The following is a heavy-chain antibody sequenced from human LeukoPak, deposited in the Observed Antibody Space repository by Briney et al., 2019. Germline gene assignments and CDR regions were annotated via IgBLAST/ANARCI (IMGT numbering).Heavy chain of an antibody. J-gene: IGHJ6*03. CDR3: ARDKRVAVAGTYIYYYYMDV. Sequence: PSETLSLTCTVSGGSISSSNYYWGWIRQPPGKGLEWIGSIYYSGSTYYNPSLKSRVTMSVDTSKNQFSLKLSSVTAADTAVYYCARDKRVAVAGTYIYYYYMDVWGNGTTVTISS. CDR2: IYYSGST. V-gene: IGHV4-39*07. CDR1: GGSISSSNYY. D-gene: IGHD6-19*01.